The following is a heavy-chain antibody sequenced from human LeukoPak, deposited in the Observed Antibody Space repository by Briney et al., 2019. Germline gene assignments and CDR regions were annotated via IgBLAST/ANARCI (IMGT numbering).Heavy chain of an antibody. CDR3: ARDDGFGGSDI. J-gene: IGHJ3*02. CDR1: GFTFSNSD. Sequence: GGSLRLSCAASGFTFSNSDMNWVRQAPGKGLEWVSYIINSGNTIYYADSVKGRFTISRDNAKNSLYLQMNSLRAEDTAVYYCARDDGFGGSDIWGQGTMVTVSS. D-gene: IGHD3-10*01. V-gene: IGHV3-48*03. CDR2: IINSGNTI.